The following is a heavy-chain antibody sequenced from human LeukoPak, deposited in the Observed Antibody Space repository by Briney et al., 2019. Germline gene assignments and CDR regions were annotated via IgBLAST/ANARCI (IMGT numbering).Heavy chain of an antibody. D-gene: IGHD5-24*01. CDR2: ITPNGSEK. Sequence: GGSLRLSCSASGFTFITSWMNWVRQAPGKGLEWVASITPNGSEKYYVDSVRGRFTISRDDDKNSVYLQVNSLRAEDTAVYYCARDRAYKAFDYWGQGNLVSVSS. V-gene: IGHV3-7*01. CDR3: ARDRAYKAFDY. J-gene: IGHJ4*02. CDR1: GFTFITSW.